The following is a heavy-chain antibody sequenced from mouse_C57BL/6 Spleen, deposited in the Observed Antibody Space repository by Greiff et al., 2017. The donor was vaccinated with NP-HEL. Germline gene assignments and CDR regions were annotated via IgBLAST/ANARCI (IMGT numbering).Heavy chain of an antibody. J-gene: IGHJ4*01. CDR1: GFNIKDYY. D-gene: IGHD2-2*01. Sequence: EVKLMESGAELVRPGASVKLSCTASGFNIKDYYMHWVKQRPEQGLEWIGRIDPEDGDTEYAPKFQGKATMTADTSSNTAYLQLSSLTSEDTAVYYCTTPMVTSHYYAMDYWGQGTSVTVSS. CDR3: TTPMVTSHYYAMDY. V-gene: IGHV14-1*01. CDR2: IDPEDGDT.